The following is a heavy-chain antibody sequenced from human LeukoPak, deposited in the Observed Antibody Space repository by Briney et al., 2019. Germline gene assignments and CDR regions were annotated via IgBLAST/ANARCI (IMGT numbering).Heavy chain of an antibody. V-gene: IGHV3-23*01. CDR2: IKGGGGDP. CDR3: AKGGHDYNPFYW. CDR1: GFTFSTSA. Sequence: PGGSLRLSCAASGFTFSTSAMGWVRQAPGKGLEWGSSIKGGGGDPFYADSVKGRFTISRDNSKNPLFLQLNSLRAEDTAVYYCAKGGHDYNPFYWWGQGTLVTVSS. J-gene: IGHJ4*02. D-gene: IGHD4-11*01.